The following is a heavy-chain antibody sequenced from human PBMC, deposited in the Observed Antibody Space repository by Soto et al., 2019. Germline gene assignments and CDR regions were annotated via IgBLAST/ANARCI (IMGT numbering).Heavy chain of an antibody. J-gene: IGHJ4*02. CDR1: GDSVSSNSAA. D-gene: IGHD6-19*01. V-gene: IGHV6-1*01. CDR3: ARGFQEQWLVRGRYYFDY. Sequence: KQSQTLSLTCAISGDSVSSNSAAWNWIRQSPSRGLEWLGRTYYRSKWYNDYAVSVKSRITINPDTSKNQFSLQLNSVTPEDTAVYYCARGFQEQWLVRGRYYFDYWGQGTLVTVSS. CDR2: TYYRSKWYN.